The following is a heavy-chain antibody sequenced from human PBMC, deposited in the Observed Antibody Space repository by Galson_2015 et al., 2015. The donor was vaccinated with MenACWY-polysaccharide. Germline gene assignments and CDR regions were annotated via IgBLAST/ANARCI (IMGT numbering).Heavy chain of an antibody. CDR2: TYYRSQWYT. Sequence: CAISGDSVSSNPASWNWIRRSPSRGLEWLGRTYYRSQWYTDYAVSVKSRIAINADASRNQFSLQLNSVTPDDTAVYYCARDRGRHSHGPPYYFDFWGRGTLVTVSS. V-gene: IGHV6-1*01. CDR3: ARDRGRHSHGPPYYFDF. J-gene: IGHJ4*02. CDR1: GDSVSSNPAS. D-gene: IGHD5-24*01.